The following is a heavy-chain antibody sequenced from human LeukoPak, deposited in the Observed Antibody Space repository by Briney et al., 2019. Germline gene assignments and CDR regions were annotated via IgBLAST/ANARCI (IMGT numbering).Heavy chain of an antibody. CDR1: GGSISSHY. CDR2: IYYSGST. Sequence: SETLSLTCTVSGGSISSHYWSWIRQPPGKGLEWIGYIYYSGSTNYNPSLKSRVTISVDTSKNQFSLKLSSVTAADTAVYYCARETSQKGAHYMDVWGKGTTVTISS. V-gene: IGHV4-59*11. J-gene: IGHJ6*03. CDR3: ARETSQKGAHYMDV. D-gene: IGHD3-16*01.